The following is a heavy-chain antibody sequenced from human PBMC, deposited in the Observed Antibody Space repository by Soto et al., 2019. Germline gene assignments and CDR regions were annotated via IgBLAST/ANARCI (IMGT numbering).Heavy chain of an antibody. CDR1: GVTISTYY. Sequence: PSETLSLTSSVSGVTISTYYWSWIRQPPGKGLEWIGYNYHSGTTNYNNSLKNRVTISVDTSKNHLSLRLTSVTAADAALYYCVREAYIGYGHAIDHWGKVTLVTVSS. D-gene: IGHD5-12*01. J-gene: IGHJ4*02. CDR2: NYHSGTT. V-gene: IGHV4-59*12. CDR3: VREAYIGYGHAIDH.